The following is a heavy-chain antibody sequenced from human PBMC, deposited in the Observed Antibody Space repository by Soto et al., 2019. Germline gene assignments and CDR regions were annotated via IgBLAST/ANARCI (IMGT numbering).Heavy chain of an antibody. Sequence: PSETLSRTCTVSGGSLSNDNYYWCRNHQSPGKGLECIAYIYYSGSTYYNPSLKSRLTISVDPSKNQFSLKLSSVTAADTAVYYCARTASPAPFYDASADFERWGQGTQLTVSS. D-gene: IGHD3-22*01. CDR2: IYYSGST. J-gene: IGHJ5*02. CDR3: ARTASPAPFYDASADFER. CDR1: GGSLSNDNYY. V-gene: IGHV4-30-4*01.